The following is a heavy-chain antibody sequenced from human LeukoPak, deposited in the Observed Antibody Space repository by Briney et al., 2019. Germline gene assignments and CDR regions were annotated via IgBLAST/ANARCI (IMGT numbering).Heavy chain of an antibody. V-gene: IGHV3-48*01. J-gene: IGHJ4*02. CDR3: AREVTPYY. D-gene: IGHD4-23*01. CDR1: GFTFSSYS. CDR2: ISSSSSTI. Sequence: GGSLRLSCAASGFTFSSYSMLWVRQAPGKGLEWVSYISSSSSTIYYADSVKGRFTISRDNAKNSLYLQMNTLRAEDTAVYYCAREVTPYYWGQGTLVTVSS.